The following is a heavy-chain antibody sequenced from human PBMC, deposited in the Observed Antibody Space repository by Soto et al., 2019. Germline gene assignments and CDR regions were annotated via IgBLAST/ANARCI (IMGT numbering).Heavy chain of an antibody. D-gene: IGHD6-19*01. CDR2: ISAYSGNK. CDR1: DYTFASYG. Sequence: ASVKVSCKASDYTFASYGISWVRQAPGQGLEWMGWISAYSGNKKYAQKFQGRVTMTADTSTSTAYMELSSLRSVDTAVYYFALMCPRMSSGWPTGYDAFDIWGQGTMVTVSS. CDR3: ALMCPRMSSGWPTGYDAFDI. V-gene: IGHV1-18*01. J-gene: IGHJ3*02.